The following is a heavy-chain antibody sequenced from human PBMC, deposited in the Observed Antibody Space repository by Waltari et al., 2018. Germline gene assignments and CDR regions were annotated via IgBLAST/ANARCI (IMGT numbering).Heavy chain of an antibody. Sequence: SGFTFSSYAMSWVRQAPGKGLEWVSAISGSGGSTYYADSVKGRFTISRDNSKNTLYLQMNSLRAEDTAVYYCAKDLVGGYYNWGQGTLVTVSS. D-gene: IGHD1-26*01. CDR3: AKDLVGGYYN. CDR2: ISGSGGST. CDR1: GFTFSSYA. V-gene: IGHV3-23*01. J-gene: IGHJ4*02.